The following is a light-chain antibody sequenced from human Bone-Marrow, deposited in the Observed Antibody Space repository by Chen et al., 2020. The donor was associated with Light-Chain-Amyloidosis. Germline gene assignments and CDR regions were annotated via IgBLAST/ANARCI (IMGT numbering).Light chain of an antibody. CDR1: SSDVGGDNH. J-gene: IGLJ1*01. CDR3: SSYTITNTLV. V-gene: IGLV2-14*01. CDR2: EVT. Sequence: QSALTQPASVSGSPGQSITISCTGTSSDVGGDNHVSWYQQDPDKAPKLMIYEVTNRPSWVTDRFSGSKSDNTASLIISGLQTEDEADDFCSSYTITNTLVFGSGTRVTVL.